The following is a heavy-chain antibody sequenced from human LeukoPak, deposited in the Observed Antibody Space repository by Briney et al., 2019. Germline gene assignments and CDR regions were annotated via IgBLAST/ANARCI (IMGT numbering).Heavy chain of an antibody. Sequence: GGSLRLSCAASGFTFSSYWMSWVRQAPGKGLEWVANIKEDGSEKYYVDSVKGRFTISRDNSKNTLYLQMNSLRAEDTAVYYCARGFNLISACGMDVWGQGTTVTVSS. J-gene: IGHJ6*02. D-gene: IGHD1-14*01. CDR3: ARGFNLISACGMDV. V-gene: IGHV3-7*03. CDR2: IKEDGSEK. CDR1: GFTFSSYW.